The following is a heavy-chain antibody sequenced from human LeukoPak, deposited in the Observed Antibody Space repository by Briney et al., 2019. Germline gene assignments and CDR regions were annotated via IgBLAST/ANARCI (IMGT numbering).Heavy chain of an antibody. CDR2: IYSGGST. J-gene: IGHJ4*02. CDR1: GFTFSSYS. V-gene: IGHV3-66*02. CDR3: ASRGASSSWNYFDY. Sequence: GGSLRLSCAASGFTFSSYSMNWARQAPGKGLEWVSIIYSGGSTYYAESVKGRFTISRDNSKNTLYLQMNSLRAEDTAVYYCASRGASSSWNYFDYWGQGTLVTVSS. D-gene: IGHD6-13*01.